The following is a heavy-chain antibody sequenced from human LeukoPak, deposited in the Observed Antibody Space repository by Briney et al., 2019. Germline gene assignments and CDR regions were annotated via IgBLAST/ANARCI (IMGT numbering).Heavy chain of an antibody. V-gene: IGHV5-51*01. Sequence: GESLKISCKGSGCTFTSYWIGWVRQMPGKGLEWMGIIYPGDSDTRYSPSFQGQVTISADKSISTAYLQWSSLKASDTAMYYCARLYDSSGYPFDYWGQGTLVTVSS. CDR3: ARLYDSSGYPFDY. J-gene: IGHJ4*02. CDR1: GCTFTSYW. CDR2: IYPGDSDT. D-gene: IGHD3-22*01.